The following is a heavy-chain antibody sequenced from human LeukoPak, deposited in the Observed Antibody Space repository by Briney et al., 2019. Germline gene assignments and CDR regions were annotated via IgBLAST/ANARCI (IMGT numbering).Heavy chain of an antibody. J-gene: IGHJ6*02. V-gene: IGHV3-30-3*01. Sequence: GGSLRLSCAASGFTFSSYAMNWVRQAPGKGLEWVAVISYDGSNKYYADSVKGRFTISRDNSKNTLYLQMNSLRAEDTAVYYCARWRHCGGDCYPLSYGMDVWGQGTTVTVSS. CDR1: GFTFSSYA. D-gene: IGHD2-21*02. CDR3: ARWRHCGGDCYPLSYGMDV. CDR2: ISYDGSNK.